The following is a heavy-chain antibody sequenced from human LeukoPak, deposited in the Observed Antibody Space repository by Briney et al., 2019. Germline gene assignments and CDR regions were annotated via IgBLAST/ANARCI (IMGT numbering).Heavy chain of an antibody. CDR3: ARLGYRLLWYHRRFDP. CDR1: GGSFIGFH. D-gene: IGHD3-10*01. Sequence: MTSETLSLTCAVYGGSFIGFHWNWIRQPPGKGLEWIGEINHSGSTNYNPSLKSRVTISVDTSKNQFSLKLSSVTAADTAVYYCARLGYRLLWYHRRFDPWGQGTLVTVSS. V-gene: IGHV4-34*01. J-gene: IGHJ5*02. CDR2: INHSGST.